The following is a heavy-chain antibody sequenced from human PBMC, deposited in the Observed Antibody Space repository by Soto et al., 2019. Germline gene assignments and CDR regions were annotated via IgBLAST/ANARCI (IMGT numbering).Heavy chain of an antibody. J-gene: IGHJ3*02. V-gene: IGHV5-51*01. D-gene: IGHD6-6*01. CDR3: ARRMGSSLGAGANDAFDI. CDR2: IYPGDSDT. Sequence: PGESLKISCKGSGYSFTSYWIGWVRQMPGKGLEWMGIIYPGDSDTRYSPSFQGQVTISADKSISTAYLQWSSLKASDTAMYYCARRMGSSLGAGANDAFDIWGQGTRVTVSS. CDR1: GYSFTSYW.